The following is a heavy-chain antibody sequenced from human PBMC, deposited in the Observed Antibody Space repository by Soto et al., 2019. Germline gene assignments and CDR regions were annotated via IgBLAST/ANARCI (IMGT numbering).Heavy chain of an antibody. CDR3: ARIGYYIDYDY. V-gene: IGHV1-2*02. J-gene: IGHJ4*02. CDR1: GYTFSTKY. D-gene: IGHD3-22*01. CDR2: VNPNTGGT. Sequence: ASVKVSCKASGYTFSTKYLHWVRQAPGQGLEWMGWVNPNTGGTRYAQKFKGRVTMTSDTSINTAYMDLSSLRSDDTAVYYCARIGYYIDYDYWGQVTLVTVSS.